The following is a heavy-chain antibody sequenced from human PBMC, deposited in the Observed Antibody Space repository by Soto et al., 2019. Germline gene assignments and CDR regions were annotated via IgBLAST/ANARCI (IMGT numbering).Heavy chain of an antibody. CDR3: ARESQIWFGVDY. J-gene: IGHJ4*02. V-gene: IGHV3-53*01. CDR2: IYSGGST. Sequence: EVQLVESGGGLIQPGGSLRLSCAASGFTVSSNYMSWVRQAQGKGLEWVSVIYSGGSTYYADSVKGRFTISRDNSKNTLYLQMNSLRAEDTAVYYCARESQIWFGVDYWGQGTLVTVSS. D-gene: IGHD3-10*01. CDR1: GFTVSSNY.